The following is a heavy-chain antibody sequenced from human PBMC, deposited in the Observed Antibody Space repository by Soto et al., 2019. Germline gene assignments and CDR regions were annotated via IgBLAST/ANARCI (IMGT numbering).Heavy chain of an antibody. CDR3: ARGGGVWGAPHRGDP. D-gene: IGHD1-26*01. J-gene: IGHJ5*02. CDR1: GGSFNGYY. CDR2: INHSGST. V-gene: IGHV4-34*01. Sequence: SETLSLTCAVYGGSFNGYYWSWIRQPPGKGLEWIGEINHSGSTNYNPSLKSRVTISVDTSKNQFSLKLSSVTAADTAVYYCARGGGVWGAPHRGDPRGEGNLVTVS.